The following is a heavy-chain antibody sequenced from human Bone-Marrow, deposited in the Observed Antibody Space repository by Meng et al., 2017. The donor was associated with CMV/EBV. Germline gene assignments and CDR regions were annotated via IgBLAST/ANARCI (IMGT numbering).Heavy chain of an antibody. CDR1: GFTFSSYA. D-gene: IGHD2-2*01. V-gene: IGHV3-30-3*01. Sequence: GESLKISCAASGFTFSSYAMHWVRQAPGKGLEWVAVISYDGSNKYYADSVKGRFTISRDNSKNTLYLQMNSLRAEDTAVYYCARDFWYCSSTSCPTRYFDLWGRGTLVTVSS. J-gene: IGHJ2*01. CDR3: ARDFWYCSSTSCPTRYFDL. CDR2: ISYDGSNK.